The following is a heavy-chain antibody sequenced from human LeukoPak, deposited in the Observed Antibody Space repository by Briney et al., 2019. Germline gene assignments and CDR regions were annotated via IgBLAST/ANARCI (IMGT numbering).Heavy chain of an antibody. Sequence: GGSLRLSCAASGFDFNKYYMSWVRQAPGKGLEWLANIKFDGSHSYYVDPVKGRFTISRDNAKNSLYLQMSSLRAEDTAVYYCTRDEGATVATYRFDFWGQGTLVTVSS. D-gene: IGHD4-17*01. V-gene: IGHV3-7*01. CDR3: TRDEGATVATYRFDF. CDR1: GFDFNKYY. CDR2: IKFDGSHS. J-gene: IGHJ4*02.